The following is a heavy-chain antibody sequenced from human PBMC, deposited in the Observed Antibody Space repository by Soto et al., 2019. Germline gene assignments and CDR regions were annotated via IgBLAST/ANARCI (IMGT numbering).Heavy chain of an antibody. Sequence: ASVKVSCKASGYTFTSYDINWVRQATGQGLEWMGWMNPNSGNTGYAQKFQGRVTMTRNTSISTAYMELSSLRSEDTAVYYCARGWYDILTRGGRAFDIWGQGTMVSGSS. CDR3: ARGWYDILTRGGRAFDI. J-gene: IGHJ3*02. CDR2: MNPNSGNT. V-gene: IGHV1-8*01. CDR1: GYTFTSYD. D-gene: IGHD3-9*01.